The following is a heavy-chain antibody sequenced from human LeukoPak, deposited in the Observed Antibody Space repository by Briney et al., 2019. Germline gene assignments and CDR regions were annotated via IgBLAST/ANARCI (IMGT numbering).Heavy chain of an antibody. V-gene: IGHV4-38-2*01. J-gene: IGHJ4*02. Sequence: SETLSLTCAVSGYSISSGYYWGWSRQTPGKGLEWIGSIDRSGNRYYNPSLKSRVTLSVDTSENQFSLQLSSVTAADRALYYCARSGDYIKEGFDYWGQGTLVTVS. CDR1: GYSISSGYY. CDR2: IDRSGNR. CDR3: ARSGDYIKEGFDY. D-gene: IGHD3-22*01.